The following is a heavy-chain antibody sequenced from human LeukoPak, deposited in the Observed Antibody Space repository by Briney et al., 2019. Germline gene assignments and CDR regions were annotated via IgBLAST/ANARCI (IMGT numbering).Heavy chain of an antibody. CDR1: GGSIRSSYYY. Sequence: TSETLSLTCTVSGGSIRSSYYYWSWIRQPPGKGLEWIGYIYYSGSTNYNPSLKSRVTISVDTSKNQFSLKLSSVTAADTAVYYCARDSSIAAQNWFDPWGQGTLVTVSS. D-gene: IGHD6-6*01. V-gene: IGHV4-61*01. J-gene: IGHJ5*02. CDR2: IYYSGST. CDR3: ARDSSIAAQNWFDP.